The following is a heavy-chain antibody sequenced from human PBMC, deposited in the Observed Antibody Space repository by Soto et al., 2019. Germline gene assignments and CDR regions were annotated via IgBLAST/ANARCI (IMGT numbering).Heavy chain of an antibody. CDR1: GYTFTSYD. D-gene: IGHD6-6*01. Sequence: ASVKVSCKASGYTFTSYDINWVRQATGQGLEWVGWMNPNSGNTGYAQKFQGRVTMTRNTSISAAYMELSSLRSEDTAVYYCARVWSRSSSWSYYYYYYGMDVWGQGTTVTVSS. J-gene: IGHJ6*02. CDR2: MNPNSGNT. CDR3: ARVWSRSSSWSYYYYYYGMDV. V-gene: IGHV1-8*01.